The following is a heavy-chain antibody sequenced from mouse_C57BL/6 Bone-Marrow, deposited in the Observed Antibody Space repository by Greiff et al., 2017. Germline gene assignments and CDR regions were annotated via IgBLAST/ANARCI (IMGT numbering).Heavy chain of an antibody. CDR3: GCYGYVSMDY. Sequence: VQLQQPGAELVKPGASVKLSCKASGYTFTSYWMHWVKQRPGQGLEWIGMIHPNSGSTNYNEKFKSKATLTVNKSSSTAYMQLSSLTSEDSAVYYCGCYGYVSMDYWGQGTSVTVSS. J-gene: IGHJ4*01. V-gene: IGHV1-64*01. D-gene: IGHD2-2*01. CDR2: IHPNSGST. CDR1: GYTFTSYW.